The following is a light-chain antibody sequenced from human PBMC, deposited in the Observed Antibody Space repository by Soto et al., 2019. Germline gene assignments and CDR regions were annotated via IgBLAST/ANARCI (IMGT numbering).Light chain of an antibody. V-gene: IGKV3-20*01. CDR2: GAS. CDR3: QQYGSSRRT. CDR1: QSVSSSY. J-gene: IGKJ1*01. Sequence: EIVLTQSPGTLSLSPGXRATLSCRASQSVSSSYLAWYQQKPGQAPRLLIYGASSRATGIPDRFSGSGSGTDFTLTISRLEPEDFAVYYCQQYGSSRRTFCQGTKVDIK.